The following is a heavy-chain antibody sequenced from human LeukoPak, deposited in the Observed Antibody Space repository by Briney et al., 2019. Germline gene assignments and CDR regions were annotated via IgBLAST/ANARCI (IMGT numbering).Heavy chain of an antibody. CDR2: IKQDGSEK. CDR1: GFTFSSYW. CDR3: ARVLSGGVIVPGFDY. Sequence: PGGSLRLSCAASGFTFSSYWMSWVRQAPGKGLEWVANIKQDGSEKYYVDSVKGRFTISRDNAKNSLYLQMNSLRAEDTAVYYCARVLSGGVIVPGFDYWGQGTLVTVSS. J-gene: IGHJ4*02. V-gene: IGHV3-7*01. D-gene: IGHD3-16*02.